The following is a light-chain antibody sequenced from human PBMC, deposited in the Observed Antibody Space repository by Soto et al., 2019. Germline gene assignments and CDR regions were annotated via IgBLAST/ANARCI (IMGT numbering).Light chain of an antibody. V-gene: IGKV3-15*01. CDR3: QQYHNWWT. CDR1: QSVSSN. Sequence: EIVMTQSPATLSVSPGERATLSCRASQSVSSNLAWYQQKPGQAPRLLIYGASTRATGVPTRFSGSGSGTEFTLTVSSLQSEDFAVYYCQQYHNWWTFGQGTKV. CDR2: GAS. J-gene: IGKJ1*01.